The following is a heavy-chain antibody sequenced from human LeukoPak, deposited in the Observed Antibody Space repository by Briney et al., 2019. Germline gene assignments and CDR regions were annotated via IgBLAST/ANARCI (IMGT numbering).Heavy chain of an antibody. CDR1: GDSVSSNSAA. V-gene: IGHV6-1*01. Sequence: SQTLSLTCAISGDSVSSNSAAWNWVRQSPSSGLEWLGRTYYRSKWYNDYAVSVKSRITINPDTSKNQFSLQLNSVTPEDTAVYYCARVAPPEMSLDYWGQGTLVTVSS. CDR3: ARVAPPEMSLDY. J-gene: IGHJ4*02. D-gene: IGHD5-24*01. CDR2: TYYRSKWYN.